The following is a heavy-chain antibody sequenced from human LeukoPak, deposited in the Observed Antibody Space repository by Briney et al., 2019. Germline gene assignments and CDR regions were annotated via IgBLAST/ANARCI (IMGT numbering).Heavy chain of an antibody. J-gene: IGHJ5*02. D-gene: IGHD6-19*01. V-gene: IGHV3-49*04. CDR3: TRDNSGWYLGGWFDP. CDR1: GFTFGDYA. Sequence: GGSLRLSCTASGFTFGDYAMSWVRQAPGKGLEWVGFIRSKAYGGTTEYAASVKGRFTISRVDSKSIAYLQMNSLKTEDTAVYYCTRDNSGWYLGGWFDPWGQGTLVTVSS. CDR2: IRSKAYGGTT.